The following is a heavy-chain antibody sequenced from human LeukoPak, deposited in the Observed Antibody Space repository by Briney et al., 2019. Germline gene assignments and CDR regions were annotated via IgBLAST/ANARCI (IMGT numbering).Heavy chain of an antibody. D-gene: IGHD3-10*01. J-gene: IGHJ4*02. CDR3: ARHKGASLFRGIIFDY. V-gene: IGHV3-30*03. CDR2: ISYDGSDK. Sequence: PWGSLRLSCAASGFTFSNDGMHWVRQAPGRGLEWVALISYDGSDKHYADSVKGRFTISRDNSKNTLYLQMDSLKADDTTVYYCARHKGASLFRGIIFDYWGQGTLVTVSS. CDR1: GFTFSNDG.